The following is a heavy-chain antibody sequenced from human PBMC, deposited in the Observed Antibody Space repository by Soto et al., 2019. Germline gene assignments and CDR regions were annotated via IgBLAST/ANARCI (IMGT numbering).Heavy chain of an antibody. D-gene: IGHD2-21*01. V-gene: IGHV4-39*01. CDR2: IYYSGST. CDR3: ARHFISPRPGHTRAFDI. CDR1: GGSISSSSYY. J-gene: IGHJ3*02. Sequence: QLQLQESGPGLVKPSETLSLTCTVSGGSISSSSYYWGWIRQPPGKGLEWIGSIYYSGSTYYNPSLKSRVIISVDTSKNQCSLKLSSVTAADTAVYYCARHFISPRPGHTRAFDIWGQGTMVTDSS.